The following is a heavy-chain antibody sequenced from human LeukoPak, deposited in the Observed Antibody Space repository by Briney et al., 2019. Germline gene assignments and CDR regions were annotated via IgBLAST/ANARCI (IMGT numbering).Heavy chain of an antibody. Sequence: ASVKVSCKASGYTFTGYYMHWVRQAPGQGLEWMGWINPNSGGTNYAQKFQGRVTMTRDTSISTAYMGLSRLRSDDTAVYYCARDLKRAHHRPLLGYWGQGTLVTVSS. CDR2: INPNSGGT. V-gene: IGHV1-2*02. CDR1: GYTFTGYY. J-gene: IGHJ4*02. D-gene: IGHD1-14*01. CDR3: ARDLKRAHHRPLLGY.